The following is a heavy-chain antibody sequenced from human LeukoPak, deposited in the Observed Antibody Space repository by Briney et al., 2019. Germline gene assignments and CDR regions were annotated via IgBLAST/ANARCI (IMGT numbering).Heavy chain of an antibody. V-gene: IGHV4-39*07. J-gene: IGHJ6*03. Sequence: PSETLSLTCTASGGTISSSSYYWGWIRPPPGKGLEWIGSIYYSGRTYYNPSLKSRVTISVDTSKNQFSLKLSSVTAADTAVYYCARVVRGVSHYMDVWGKGTTVTVSS. D-gene: IGHD3-10*01. CDR3: ARVVRGVSHYMDV. CDR2: IYYSGRT. CDR1: GGTISSSSYY.